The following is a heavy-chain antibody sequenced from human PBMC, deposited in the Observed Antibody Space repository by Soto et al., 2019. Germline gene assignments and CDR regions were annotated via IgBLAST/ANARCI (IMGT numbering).Heavy chain of an antibody. V-gene: IGHV3-7*03. Sequence: GCSLRLSCAASGFTFSSYCMSLVRQAPGKGLEWVAKIKQDGSEIHYVDSVKGRFTISRDNVKKSLYLQMHNLRAEDTAVYKCARGKTWHTHEYWGQGTLVTVS. CDR1: GFTFSSYC. J-gene: IGHJ4*02. CDR2: IKQDGSEI. D-gene: IGHD2-15*01. CDR3: ARGKTWHTHEY.